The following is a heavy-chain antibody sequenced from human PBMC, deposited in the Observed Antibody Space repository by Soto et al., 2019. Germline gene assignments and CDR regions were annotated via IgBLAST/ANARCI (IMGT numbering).Heavy chain of an antibody. V-gene: IGHV3-30*03. Sequence: QVQLVESGGGVVQPGRSLRLSCAASGFTFSSYGMHWARQAPGEGLEWVAVISYDGNRKYYADSVKGRFTISRDFSKNTVDLHMNSLRVEDTAVYCCARKGYGGRGSLDIGGQGTLVTVSP. J-gene: IGHJ4*02. CDR3: ARKGYGGRGSLDI. CDR1: GFTFSSYG. CDR2: ISYDGNRK. D-gene: IGHD6-13*01.